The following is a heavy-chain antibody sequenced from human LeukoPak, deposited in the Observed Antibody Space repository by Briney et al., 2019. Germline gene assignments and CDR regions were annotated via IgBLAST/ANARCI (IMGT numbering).Heavy chain of an antibody. Sequence: PSETLCLTCTVSGSSISTYYWSWVRQPPGKGLEWVGYIYYSGSTNYNPSLKSRVTMLVDTSKNQFSLKLSSVTAADTAVYYCARGIKYYYGSGTYHYFDFWGQGTLVTVSS. CDR1: GSSISTYY. V-gene: IGHV4-59*01. CDR3: ARGIKYYYGSGTYHYFDF. D-gene: IGHD3-10*01. J-gene: IGHJ4*02. CDR2: IYYSGST.